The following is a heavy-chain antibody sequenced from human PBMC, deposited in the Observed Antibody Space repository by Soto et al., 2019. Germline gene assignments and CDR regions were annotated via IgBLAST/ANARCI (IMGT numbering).Heavy chain of an antibody. Sequence: VQLLESGGGLVQPGGSLRLSCAASGFTFSSYAMSWVRQAPGKGLEWVSAISGSGGSTYYADSVKGRFTISRDNSKNTLYLQMNSLRAEDTAVYYCAKGYYYDSSGYYSDAFDIWGQGTMVTVSS. J-gene: IGHJ3*02. D-gene: IGHD3-22*01. CDR2: ISGSGGST. V-gene: IGHV3-23*01. CDR3: AKGYYYDSSGYYSDAFDI. CDR1: GFTFSSYA.